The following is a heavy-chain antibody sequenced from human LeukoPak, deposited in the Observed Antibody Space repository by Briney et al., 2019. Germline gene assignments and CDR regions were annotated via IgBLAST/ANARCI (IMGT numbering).Heavy chain of an antibody. V-gene: IGHV3-7*01. J-gene: IGHJ4*02. D-gene: IGHD6-19*01. Sequence: GGSLRLSCAGSGFTFGGYGMHWFRQTPGKGLEWVANIKQDGSEKYYVDSVKGRFTNSRDNVENSMFLQMNSLRAEDTAVYYCVKDGRSGWHFDYWGQGALVTVSS. CDR2: IKQDGSEK. CDR1: GFTFGGYG. CDR3: VKDGRSGWHFDY.